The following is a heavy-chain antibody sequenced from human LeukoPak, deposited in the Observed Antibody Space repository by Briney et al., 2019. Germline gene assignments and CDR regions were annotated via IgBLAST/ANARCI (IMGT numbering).Heavy chain of an antibody. CDR3: ARLTGSGWYAPYNWFDP. J-gene: IGHJ5*02. Sequence: PSETLSLTCTVPGGSISSYYWSWIRQPPGKGLEWIGYIYYSGSTNYNPSLKSRVTISVDTSKNQFSLKLSSVTAADTAVYYCARLTGSGWYAPYNWFDPWGQGTLVTVSS. V-gene: IGHV4-59*08. CDR1: GGSISSYY. CDR2: IYYSGST. D-gene: IGHD6-19*01.